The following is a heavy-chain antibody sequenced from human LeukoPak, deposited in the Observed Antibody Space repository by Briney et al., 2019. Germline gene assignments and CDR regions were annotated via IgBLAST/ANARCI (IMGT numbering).Heavy chain of an antibody. CDR3: TTGSLSYGMDV. CDR2: IKSKTDGGTI. Sequence: PGESLKISCAASRFTFSNAWMSWVRQAPGKGLEWVGRIKSKTDGGTIDYAAPVKGRFTTSRDDSKNTLYLQMNGLKSEDTAVYYCTTGSLSYGMDVWGQGTTVTVSS. V-gene: IGHV3-15*01. J-gene: IGHJ6*02. CDR1: RFTFSNAW.